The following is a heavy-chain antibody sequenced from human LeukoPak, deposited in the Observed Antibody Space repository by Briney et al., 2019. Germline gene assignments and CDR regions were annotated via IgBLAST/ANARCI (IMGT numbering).Heavy chain of an antibody. V-gene: IGHV1-69*13. D-gene: IGHD3-3*01. Sequence: GASVKVSCKASGYTFTSYAISWVRQAPGQGLEWMGGIIPIFGTANYAQKFQGRVTITADESTSTAYMELSSLRSEDTAVYYCATRPIFGWAFDIWGQGTMVTVSS. CDR1: GYTFTSYA. J-gene: IGHJ3*02. CDR3: ATRPIFGWAFDI. CDR2: IIPIFGTA.